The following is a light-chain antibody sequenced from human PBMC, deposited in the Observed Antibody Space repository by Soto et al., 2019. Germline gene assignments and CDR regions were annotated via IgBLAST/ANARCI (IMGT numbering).Light chain of an antibody. Sequence: DIQMTQSPSPLSASVGDRVTITCRASQTIGTYLSWFQQKAGRAPKLLIYAASSLQSGVTSRFGGSGSGTDFTLTISSLRPEDFATYFCQQSYSPPYTFGEGTKLEIK. CDR3: QQSYSPPYT. J-gene: IGKJ2*01. V-gene: IGKV1-39*01. CDR2: AAS. CDR1: QTIGTY.